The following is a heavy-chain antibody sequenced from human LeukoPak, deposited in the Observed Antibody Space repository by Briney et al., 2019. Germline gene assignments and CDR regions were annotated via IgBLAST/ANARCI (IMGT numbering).Heavy chain of an antibody. CDR1: AFIFNNFC. Sequence: GGSLRLSCTASAFIFNNFCIIWSARVQGRGLGGVSSISNDGGGTTYADFGKGWFTNSRDNSKNTLFLQMNSLRAEDTALYYCAKGSSGYFADRWGQGTLVTVSS. CDR3: AKGSSGYFADR. J-gene: IGHJ5*02. D-gene: IGHD3-22*01. CDR2: ISNDGGGT. V-gene: IGHV3-23*01.